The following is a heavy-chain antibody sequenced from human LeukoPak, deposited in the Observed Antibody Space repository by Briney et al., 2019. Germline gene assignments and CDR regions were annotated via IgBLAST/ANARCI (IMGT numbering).Heavy chain of an antibody. V-gene: IGHV1-18*01. CDR2: ISAYNGNT. CDR3: ARADPRSLSGLLLRY. D-gene: IGHD3-22*01. Sequence: ASAKVSCKASGYTFTSYGISWVRQAPGQGLEWMGWISAYNGNTNYAQKLQGRVTITTDTSTSTAHMELRTLRSDATAVYYCARADPRSLSGLLLRYWGQGTPVTVSS. CDR1: GYTFTSYG. J-gene: IGHJ4*01.